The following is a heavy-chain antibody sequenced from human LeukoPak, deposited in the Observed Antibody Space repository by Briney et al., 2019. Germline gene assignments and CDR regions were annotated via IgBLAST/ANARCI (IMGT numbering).Heavy chain of an antibody. D-gene: IGHD4-23*01. Sequence: GASVKVSCKASGYTFTSYYIHWVRQAPGQGLEWMGIINPSGGSTSYAQKFQGRVTMTRDMSTSTVYMELSSLRSEDTAVYYCARARGLRWYLDYWGQGTLVTVSS. V-gene: IGHV1-46*01. J-gene: IGHJ4*02. CDR1: GYTFTSYY. CDR3: ARARGLRWYLDY. CDR2: INPSGGST.